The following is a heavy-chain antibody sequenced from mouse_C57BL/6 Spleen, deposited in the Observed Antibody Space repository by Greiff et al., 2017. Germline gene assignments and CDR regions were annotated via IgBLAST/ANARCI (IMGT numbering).Heavy chain of an antibody. CDR3: ARHYGSSFAWFAY. Sequence: VQLQQPGAELVKPGASVKLSCKASGYTFTSYWMHWVKQRPGQGLEWIGMIHPNSGSTNYNEKFKGKATLTVDKSSSTAYMQLSSLTSEDSAVYYCARHYGSSFAWFAYWGQGTLVTVSA. J-gene: IGHJ3*01. V-gene: IGHV1-64*01. CDR1: GYTFTSYW. CDR2: IHPNSGST. D-gene: IGHD1-1*01.